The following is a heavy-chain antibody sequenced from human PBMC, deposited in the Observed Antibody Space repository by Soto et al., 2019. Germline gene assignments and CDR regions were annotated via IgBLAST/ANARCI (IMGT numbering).Heavy chain of an antibody. J-gene: IGHJ4*02. CDR3: VRSGDDYGSYIDY. CDR2: INHRGNS. Sequence: PSETLSFTGDVSGYSISSGYYWAWVRQPPGKGMEWIGSINHRGNSFYNPSLKSRVTISVDTSKTQGSLKVSSVTAADTAVYYCVRSGDDYGSYIDYWGQGTLVTVSS. V-gene: IGHV4-38-2*01. D-gene: IGHD4-17*01. CDR1: GYSISSGYY.